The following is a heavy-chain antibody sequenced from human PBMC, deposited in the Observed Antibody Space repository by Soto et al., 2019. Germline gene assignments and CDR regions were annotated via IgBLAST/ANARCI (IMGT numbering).Heavy chain of an antibody. CDR1: GYTFTRSG. V-gene: IGHV1-18*01. D-gene: IGHD3-9*01. CDR3: ATDYDNEFDY. CDR2: IRTDNGNT. J-gene: IGHJ4*02. Sequence: ASVKVSCKASGYTFTRSGISGVRQAPGQGLEWMGWIRTDNGNTNYVRRLQGRVTMTTDTSTSTTYMELRSLTSDDTAAYYCATDYDNEFDYWGQGTLVTVSS.